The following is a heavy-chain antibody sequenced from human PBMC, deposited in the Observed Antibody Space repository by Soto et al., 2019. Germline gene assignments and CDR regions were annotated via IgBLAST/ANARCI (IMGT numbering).Heavy chain of an antibody. CDR2: ISYDGSNK. J-gene: IGHJ6*02. Sequence: PGGSLRLSCAASGFTFSSYGMHWVRQAPGKGLEWVAVISYDGSNKYYADSVKGRFTISRDNSKNTLYLQMNSLRAEDTAVYYCANSIFGVVTLMYVWGQGTTVTV. V-gene: IGHV3-30*18. D-gene: IGHD3-3*01. CDR1: GFTFSSYG. CDR3: ANSIFGVVTLMYV.